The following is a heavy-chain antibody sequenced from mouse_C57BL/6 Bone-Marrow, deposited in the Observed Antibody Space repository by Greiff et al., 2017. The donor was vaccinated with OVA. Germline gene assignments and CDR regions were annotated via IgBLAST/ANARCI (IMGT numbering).Heavy chain of an antibody. J-gene: IGHJ3*01. CDR2: IDPEDGDT. CDR1: GFNIKDYY. Sequence: VQLQQSGAELVRPGASVKLSCTASGFNIKDYYMHWVKQRPEQGLEWIGRIDPEDGDTEYAPKFQGKATMTADTSSNTAYLQLSSLTSEDTAVYYCTTFYTGTGAWFAYWGQGTLVTVSA. V-gene: IGHV14-1*01. CDR3: TTFYTGTGAWFAY. D-gene: IGHD2-1*01.